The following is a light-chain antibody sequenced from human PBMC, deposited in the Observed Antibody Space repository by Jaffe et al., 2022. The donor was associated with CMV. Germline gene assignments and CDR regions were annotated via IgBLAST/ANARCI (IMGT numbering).Light chain of an antibody. CDR1: QSVSSTH. J-gene: IGKJ5*01. CDR3: QQYGTSPPVT. Sequence: EIVLTQSPGTLSLSPGESATLSCRASQSVSSTHLAWYQQIPGQAPRLLISGVSRRATGTPDRFSGSGSGTDFTLTISRLEPEDFAVYYCQQYGTSPPVTFGQGTRLEI. CDR2: GVS. V-gene: IGKV3-20*01.